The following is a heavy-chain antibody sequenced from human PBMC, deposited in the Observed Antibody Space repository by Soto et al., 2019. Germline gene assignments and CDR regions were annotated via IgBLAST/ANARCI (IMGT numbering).Heavy chain of an antibody. V-gene: IGHV4-4*07. CDR1: GGSISSYY. CDR2: IYTSGST. J-gene: IGHJ6*02. Sequence: KPSETLSLTCTVSGGSISSYYWSWIRQPAGKGLEWIGRIYTSGSTNYNPSLKSRVTMSVDTSKNQFSLKLSSVTAADTAVYYCARDSALNYDDFWSGYYYYYGMDVWGQGTTVTSP. D-gene: IGHD3-3*01. CDR3: ARDSALNYDDFWSGYYYYYGMDV.